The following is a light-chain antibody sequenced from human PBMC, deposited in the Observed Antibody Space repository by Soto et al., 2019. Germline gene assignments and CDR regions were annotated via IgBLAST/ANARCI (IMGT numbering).Light chain of an antibody. Sequence: QSALTQPASVSGPPGQSITISCTGTSSDVGAYNFISWYQQHPGKAPKLMIYDVINRPSGVSNRFSGSKSGNTASLTISGLQAEDEADYYCSSYTNTRDVVFGGGTKLTVL. J-gene: IGLJ2*01. V-gene: IGLV2-14*01. CDR3: SSYTNTRDVV. CDR2: DVI. CDR1: SSDVGAYNF.